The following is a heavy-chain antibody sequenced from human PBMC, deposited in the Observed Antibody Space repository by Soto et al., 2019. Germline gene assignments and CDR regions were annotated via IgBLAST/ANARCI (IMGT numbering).Heavy chain of an antibody. D-gene: IGHD1-26*01. Sequence: ASVKVSCXASGYSFTNYGISWVRQAPRQGLEWMGIIDPSGGSTTYPQKFQGRVTMTRDTSTSTVHMELITLRSEDTAVYYCARSQVGRPLDVWGPGTTVTVSS. CDR3: ARSQVGRPLDV. J-gene: IGHJ6*02. CDR1: GYSFTNYG. V-gene: IGHV1-46*01. CDR2: IDPSGGST.